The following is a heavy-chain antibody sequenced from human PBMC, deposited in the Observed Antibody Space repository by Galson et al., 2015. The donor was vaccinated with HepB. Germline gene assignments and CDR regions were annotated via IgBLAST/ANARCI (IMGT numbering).Heavy chain of an antibody. D-gene: IGHD3-22*01. CDR1: GFTFSSYG. Sequence: SLRLSCAASGFTFSSYGMSWVRQAPGKGPEWVSAISGDGGKTYYADSVKGRFTISRDNSKNTLYLQMNSLRAEDTAVYYCAREGDEGGYDSSGYPPDYWGQGTLVTVSS. CDR3: AREGDEGGYDSSGYPPDY. V-gene: IGHV3-23*01. CDR2: ISGDGGKT. J-gene: IGHJ4*02.